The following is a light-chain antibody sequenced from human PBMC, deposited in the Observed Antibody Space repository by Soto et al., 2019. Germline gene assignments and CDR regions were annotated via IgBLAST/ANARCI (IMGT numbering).Light chain of an antibody. J-gene: IGLJ1*01. Sequence: QSVLTQPASVSGAPGQSITISCTGTNSDVNYVSWHQQHPGKAPKLMIYEVINRSSGVSTRFSGSKSGNTASLTISGLQAEDAAEYYCQSFDSSLNAYVFGGGTKVTV. CDR3: QSFDSSLNAYV. V-gene: IGLV2-14*01. CDR2: EVI. CDR1: NSDVNY.